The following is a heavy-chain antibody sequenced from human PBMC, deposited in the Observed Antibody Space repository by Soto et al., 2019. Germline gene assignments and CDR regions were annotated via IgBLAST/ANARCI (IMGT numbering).Heavy chain of an antibody. CDR3: ARVTPGNNVCYFSGLDV. V-gene: IGHV3-30*15. Sequence: QVHLLECGGGVVQPGKSLRLSCVASGFSFDTYAIHWVRQAPGKGLQWVALITYEGSNTYYADSVRGRFTITRDDSKNTLNLQKSTLSSEDTGVYYCARVTPGNNVCYFSGLDVWGQGTPVTVAS. D-gene: IGHD3-16*01. CDR1: GFSFDTYA. CDR2: ITYEGSNT. J-gene: IGHJ6*02.